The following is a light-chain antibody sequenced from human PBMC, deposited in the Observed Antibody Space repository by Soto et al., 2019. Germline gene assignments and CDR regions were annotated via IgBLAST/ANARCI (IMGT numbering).Light chain of an antibody. J-gene: IGLJ1*01. CDR3: QSYDSSLSALYV. CDR2: GNS. V-gene: IGLV1-40*01. CDR1: SSNIGAGYD. Sequence: QSVLTQPPSVSGAPGQRVTISCTGSSSNIGAGYDVHWYQQLPGPAPKLIIYGNSNRPSGVPDRFSGSKSGTSASLAITGLQAEDEADYYCQSYDSSLSALYVFGTGTKLTVL.